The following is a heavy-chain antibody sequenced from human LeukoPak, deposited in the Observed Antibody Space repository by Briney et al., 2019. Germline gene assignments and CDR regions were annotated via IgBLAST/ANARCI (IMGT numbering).Heavy chain of an antibody. Sequence: PSGTLSLTCAVSGGPISSSNWWSWVRQAPGKGLEWVSVISGSGGSTFYADSVKGRFTISRDNSKNTLYLQMNSLRVEDTAVYYCAKHVLRFLEPGLNYYMDVWGKGTTVTVSS. CDR3: AKHVLRFLEPGLNYYMDV. CDR1: GGPISSSN. CDR2: ISGSGGST. V-gene: IGHV3-23*01. D-gene: IGHD3-3*01. J-gene: IGHJ6*03.